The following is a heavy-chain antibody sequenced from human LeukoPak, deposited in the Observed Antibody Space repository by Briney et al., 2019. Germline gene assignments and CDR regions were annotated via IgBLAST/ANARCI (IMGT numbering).Heavy chain of an antibody. CDR2: ISYDGSNK. CDR1: RFTFSSYA. J-gene: IGHJ4*02. CDR3: AKEQWLVPRDFDSY. Sequence: GGSLRLSCAASRFTFSSYAMHWVRQAPGKGLEWVAVISYDGSNKYYADSVKGRFTISRDNSKNTLYLQMNSLRAEDTAVYYCAKEQWLVPRDFDSYWGQGTLVTVSS. V-gene: IGHV3-30*18. D-gene: IGHD6-19*01.